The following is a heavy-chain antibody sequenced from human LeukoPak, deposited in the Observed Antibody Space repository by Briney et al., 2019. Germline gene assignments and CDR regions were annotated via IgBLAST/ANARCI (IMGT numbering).Heavy chain of an antibody. V-gene: IGHV3-23*01. J-gene: IGHJ4*02. CDR2: IIRSGGST. D-gene: IGHD2-15*01. Sequence: GGSLRLSCAVSGFTFSTYAMSWCGQAPGKGLEWWSEIIRSGGSTYYAHSVKGRFTVSRDTFKNTLYLEMNTLRAEDTAVYYCTKVHLTRRVLLPYFDYWGQGTLVTVSS. CDR1: GFTFSTYA. CDR3: TKVHLTRRVLLPYFDY.